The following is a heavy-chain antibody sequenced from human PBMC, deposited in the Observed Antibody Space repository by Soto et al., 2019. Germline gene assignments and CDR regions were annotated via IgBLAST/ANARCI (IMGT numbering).Heavy chain of an antibody. CDR3: ARGGYSYGKYYYYGMDV. D-gene: IGHD5-18*01. V-gene: IGHV1-69*01. J-gene: IGHJ6*02. CDR2: IITIFGTA. CDR1: GGTFSSYA. Sequence: QVQLVQSGAEVKKPGSSVKFSCQASGGTFSSYAISWVRQAPGQGLEWMGGIITIFGTANYAQKFQGRVTITADESTSAAYMELSSLGSEDTAVYYCARGGYSYGKYYYYGMDVWGQGTTVTVSS.